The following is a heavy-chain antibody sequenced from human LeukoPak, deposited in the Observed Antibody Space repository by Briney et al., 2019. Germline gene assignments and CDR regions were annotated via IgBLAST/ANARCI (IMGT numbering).Heavy chain of an antibody. D-gene: IGHD3-3*01. Sequence: SVKVSCKASGYTFTSYAISWVRQAPGQGLEWMGGIIPIFGTANYAQKFQGRVTITADKSTSTAYMELSSLRSEDTAVYYCARKVLGEWLLGEAFDIWGQGTMVTVSS. CDR2: IIPIFGTA. CDR1: GYTFTSYA. CDR3: ARKVLGEWLLGEAFDI. V-gene: IGHV1-69*06. J-gene: IGHJ3*02.